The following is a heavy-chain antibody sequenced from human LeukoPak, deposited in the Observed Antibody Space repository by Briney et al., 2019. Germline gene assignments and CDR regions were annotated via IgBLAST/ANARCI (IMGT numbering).Heavy chain of an antibody. CDR2: IYTSGST. J-gene: IGHJ4*02. Sequence: SSETLSLTCTVSGGSISSYYWSWIRQPAGKGLEWIGRIYTSGSTNYNPSLKSRVTMSLDTSKNRFSLNLSSVTAADTAVYYCAREVRRDGSGKPTRRFDYWGQGTLVTVSS. CDR3: AREVRRDGSGKPTRRFDY. CDR1: GGSISSYY. V-gene: IGHV4-4*07. D-gene: IGHD3-10*01.